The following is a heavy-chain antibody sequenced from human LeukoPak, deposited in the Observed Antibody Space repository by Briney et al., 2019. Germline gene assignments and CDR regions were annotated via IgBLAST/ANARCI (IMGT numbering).Heavy chain of an antibody. V-gene: IGHV3-23*01. CDR3: AKTEYYYDSSGYYYFDY. CDR2: ISGSGGST. J-gene: IGHJ4*02. Sequence: GGSLRLSCAASGFTFSSYAMSWVRQAPGKGLEWVSAISGSGGSTYYADSVKGRFTISRDNSKNTLYLQMNSLRAEDTAVYYCAKTEYYYDSSGYYYFDYWGQGTLVTVSS. D-gene: IGHD3-22*01. CDR1: GFTFSSYA.